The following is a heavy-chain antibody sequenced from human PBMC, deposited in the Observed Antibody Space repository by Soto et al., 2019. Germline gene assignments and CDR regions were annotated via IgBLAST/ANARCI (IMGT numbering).Heavy chain of an antibody. CDR3: ARADSSGYYFFFDY. Sequence: PSETLSLTCTVSGGSISSYYWSWIRQPPGKGLEWIGYIYYSGSTNYNPSLKSRVTISVDTSKNQFSLKLSSVTAADTAVYYCARADSSGYYFFFDYWGQGPLVTVSS. CDR1: GGSISSYY. J-gene: IGHJ4*02. V-gene: IGHV4-59*01. CDR2: IYYSGST. D-gene: IGHD3-22*01.